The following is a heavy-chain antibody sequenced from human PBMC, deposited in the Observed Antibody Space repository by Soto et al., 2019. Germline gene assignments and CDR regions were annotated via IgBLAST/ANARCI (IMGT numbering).Heavy chain of an antibody. Sequence: QVQLQESGPGLVKPSETLSLTCTVSGGSINSYYWSWIRQPPGKGLEWIGYIYYSGTTNYNPSLKSRFTLSVGTSKNRVVLNLNSVSAADTAVYYCGRQPPASAAFDIWGQGTMVTVSS. CDR1: GGSINSYY. D-gene: IGHD3-10*01. V-gene: IGHV4-59*08. CDR2: IYYSGTT. J-gene: IGHJ3*02. CDR3: GRQPPASAAFDI.